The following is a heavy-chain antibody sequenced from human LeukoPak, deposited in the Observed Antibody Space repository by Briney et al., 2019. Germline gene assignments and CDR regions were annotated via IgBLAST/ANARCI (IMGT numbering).Heavy chain of an antibody. CDR1: SYYTSSDG. CDR2: INTHNGNK. Sequence: SVKVSCKISSYYTSSDGFTWVRQAPGKGLEWMGWINTHNGNKNYAHKIQGRVTMTTDTSTNTAYMDLRSQTSDDTATYYCANRGQQLYDYWGQGTLVTVSS. J-gene: IGHJ4*02. D-gene: IGHD6-13*01. CDR3: ANRGQQLYDY. V-gene: IGHV1-18*01.